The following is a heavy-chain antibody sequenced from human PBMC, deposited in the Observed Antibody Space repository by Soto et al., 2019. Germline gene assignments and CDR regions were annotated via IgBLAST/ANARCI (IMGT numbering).Heavy chain of an antibody. V-gene: IGHV3-30*18. Sequence: QVQLVESGGGVVQPGRSLRLSCAASGFTFSSYGMHWVRQAPGKGLEWVAVISYDGSNKYYADSVKGRFTISRDNSKNTLYLQKNNLRAEDKAVYYCAKNRKNYSSTSCQPNYYYYYYMDVWGKGTTVTVSS. CDR3: AKNRKNYSSTSCQPNYYYYYYMDV. CDR2: ISYDGSNK. D-gene: IGHD2-2*01. J-gene: IGHJ6*03. CDR1: GFTFSSYG.